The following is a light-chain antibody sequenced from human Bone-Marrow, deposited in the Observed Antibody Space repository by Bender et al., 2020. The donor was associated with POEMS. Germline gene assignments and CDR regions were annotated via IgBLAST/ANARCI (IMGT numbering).Light chain of an antibody. CDR1: SSNIGAHA. J-gene: IGLJ1*01. CDR3: CSYVNNAFYV. V-gene: IGLV1-44*01. Sequence: QSVLTQPPSASGTPGQRVTISCSGGSSNIGAHAVNWYQHLPGTAPKLLIYSSHRRPSEVPDRFSGSRSGTSASLAISGLQSEDEADYYCCSYVNNAFYVFGAGTKVTVL. CDR2: SSH.